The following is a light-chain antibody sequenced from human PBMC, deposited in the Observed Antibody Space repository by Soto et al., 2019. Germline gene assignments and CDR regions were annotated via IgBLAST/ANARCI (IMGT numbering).Light chain of an antibody. CDR1: RGIGNY. CDR2: AAS. J-gene: IGKJ4*01. Sequence: IQGTQSPSSLSASVGDRVTLTCRASRGIGNYLAWSKQKPGKVPNLLIYAASALQSGVSSRFSGSGSGTDFTLTISSLKPGDVETYYCQKYDDAPLSFGGGTKVDIK. V-gene: IGKV1-27*01. CDR3: QKYDDAPLS.